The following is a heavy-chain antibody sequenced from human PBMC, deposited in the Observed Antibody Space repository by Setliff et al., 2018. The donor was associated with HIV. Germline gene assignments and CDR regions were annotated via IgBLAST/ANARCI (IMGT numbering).Heavy chain of an antibody. Sequence: SETLSLTCSVSGVSTSSSTYYWGWIRQPPGKGLEWIGYIFYTGSTYYNPSLKSRVTISVDTSKNHFSLRLSHVTAADTAVYYCAIQVAVTGHSFGYWGQGALVTVSS. D-gene: IGHD6-19*01. CDR3: AIQVAVTGHSFGY. J-gene: IGHJ4*02. V-gene: IGHV4-39*01. CDR2: IFYTGST. CDR1: GVSTSSSTYY.